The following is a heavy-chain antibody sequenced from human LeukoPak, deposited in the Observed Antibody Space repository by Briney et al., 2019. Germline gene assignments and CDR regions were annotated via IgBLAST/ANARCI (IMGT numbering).Heavy chain of an antibody. D-gene: IGHD3-10*01. CDR2: ISGSGGST. J-gene: IGHJ4*02. Sequence: GGSLRLSCAASGFTFSSYAMSWVRQAPGKGLERVSAISGSGGSTYYADSVKGRFTISRDNSKNTLYLQMNSLRAEDTAVYYCAKSTMVQGAPYYFDYWGQGTLVTVSS. CDR3: AKSTMVQGAPYYFDY. V-gene: IGHV3-23*01. CDR1: GFTFSSYA.